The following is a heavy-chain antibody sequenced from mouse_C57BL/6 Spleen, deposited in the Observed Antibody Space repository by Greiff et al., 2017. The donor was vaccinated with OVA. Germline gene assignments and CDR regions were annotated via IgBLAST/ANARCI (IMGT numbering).Heavy chain of an antibody. CDR2: IDPSDSYT. Sequence: QVHVKQPGAELVMPGASVKLSCKASGYTFTSYWMHWVKQRPGQGLEWIGEIDPSDSYTNYNQKFKGKSTLTVDKSSSTAYMQLSSLTSEDSAVYYCAKGSSPYYAMDYWGQGTSVTVSS. CDR3: AKGSSPYYAMDY. V-gene: IGHV1-69*01. J-gene: IGHJ4*01. CDR1: GYTFTSYW.